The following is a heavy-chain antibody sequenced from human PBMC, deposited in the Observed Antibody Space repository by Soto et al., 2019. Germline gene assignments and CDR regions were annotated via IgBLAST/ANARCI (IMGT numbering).Heavy chain of an antibody. Sequence: GASVKVSCKASGYTFTGYYMHWVRQAPGQGLEWMGWINPNSGGTNYAQKFQGWVTMTRDTSISTAYMELSRLRSDDTAVYYCARSYFSSGYDYSVSTFDYWGQGTLVTVSS. CDR3: ARSYFSSGYDYSVSTFDY. J-gene: IGHJ4*02. D-gene: IGHD5-12*01. V-gene: IGHV1-2*04. CDR2: INPNSGGT. CDR1: GYTFTGYY.